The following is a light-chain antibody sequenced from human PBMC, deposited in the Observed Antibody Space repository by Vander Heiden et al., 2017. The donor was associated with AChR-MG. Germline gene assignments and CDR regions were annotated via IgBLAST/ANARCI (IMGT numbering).Light chain of an antibody. J-gene: IGLJ2*01. CDR1: SSNIGSNP. CDR2: GNN. V-gene: IGLV1-44*01. CDR3: STWDDSLNGPL. Sequence: QSVLTQPPSASGTPGQRVAISCSGSSSNIGSNPVNWYHQLPGTAPKLLIYGNNQRPSGVPDRFSGSKSGTSASLAISGLQSEDEADYYCSTWDDSLNGPLFGGGTKLTVL.